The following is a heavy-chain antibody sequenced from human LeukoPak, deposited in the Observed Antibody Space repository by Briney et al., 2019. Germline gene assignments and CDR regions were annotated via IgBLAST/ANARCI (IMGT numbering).Heavy chain of an antibody. CDR2: IIPIFGTA. Sequence: GASVKVSCKASGGTFSSYAISWVRQAPGQGLEWMGGIIPIFGTANYAQKFQGRVTITADESTSTAYMELSSLRSEDTAVYYCARSPVTTGDYYYMDVWGKGTTVTISS. CDR3: ARSPVTTGDYYYMDV. J-gene: IGHJ6*03. D-gene: IGHD4-17*01. CDR1: GGTFSSYA. V-gene: IGHV1-69*13.